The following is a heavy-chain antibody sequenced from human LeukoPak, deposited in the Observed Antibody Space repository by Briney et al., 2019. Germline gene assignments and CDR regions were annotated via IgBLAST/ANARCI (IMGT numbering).Heavy chain of an antibody. CDR3: ARGGYYYMY. Sequence: SETLSLTCTVSGGSISSYNWSWIRQPPGKGLEWIGYLYDSGSTNCNPSLKSRVTISVDTSKNQFFLNLSSVTAADTAVYYCARGGYYYMYWGQGTLVTVSS. V-gene: IGHV4-59*01. CDR1: GGSISSYN. J-gene: IGHJ4*02. CDR2: LYDSGST. D-gene: IGHD3-10*01.